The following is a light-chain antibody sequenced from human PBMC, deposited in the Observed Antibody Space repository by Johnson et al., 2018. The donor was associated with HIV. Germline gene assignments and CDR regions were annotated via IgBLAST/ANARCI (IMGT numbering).Light chain of an antibody. CDR1: SSDMGNYA. V-gene: IGLV1-51*02. CDR3: ETWGTGLSAGGV. J-gene: IGLJ1*01. CDR2: ENN. Sequence: QSVLTQPPSVSAAPGQKVTISCSGSSSDMGNYAVSWYQQLPGTAPKLLIYENNKRPSGIPDRFSGSKSGTSATLGITGLQTGDEADYYCETWGTGLSAGGVFGTGTKVTVL.